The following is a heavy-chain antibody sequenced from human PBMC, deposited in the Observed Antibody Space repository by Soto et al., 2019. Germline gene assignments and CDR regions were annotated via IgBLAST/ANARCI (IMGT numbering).Heavy chain of an antibody. CDR1: GYTFTGYY. CDR3: ARGPPGYCSGGSCYEDYYYYYMDV. CDR2: INPNSGGT. Sequence: ASVKVSCKASGYTFTGYYMHWVRQAPGQGLEWMGWINPNSGGTNYAQKFQGWVTMTRDTSISTASMGLGRLRSDDTAVYYCARGPPGYCSGGSCYEDYYYYYMDVWGKGTTVTVSS. D-gene: IGHD2-15*01. V-gene: IGHV1-2*04. J-gene: IGHJ6*03.